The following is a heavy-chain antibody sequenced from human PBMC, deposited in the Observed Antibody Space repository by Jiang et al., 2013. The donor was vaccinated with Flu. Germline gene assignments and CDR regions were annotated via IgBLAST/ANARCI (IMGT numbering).Heavy chain of an antibody. CDR3: ARESGELYYFDY. D-gene: IGHD3-16*01. J-gene: IGHJ4*02. CDR2: INPSGGNT. Sequence: GAEVKKPGASVKVSCKASGYTFTSYKIHWVRQAPGQGLEWMGIINPSGGNTRYAQKFQGRVTMTRDTSTSTVYVELSSQQLRSEDTAVYYCARESGELYYFDYWGQGTLVTVSS. CDR1: GYTFTSYK. V-gene: IGHV1-46*01.